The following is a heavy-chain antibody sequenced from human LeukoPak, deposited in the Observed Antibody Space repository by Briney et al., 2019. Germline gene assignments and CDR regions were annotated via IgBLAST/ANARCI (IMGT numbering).Heavy chain of an antibody. CDR3: ARENGYSPHFDY. D-gene: IGHD5-24*01. CDR1: GFTFSSYS. V-gene: IGHV3-21*01. CDR2: ISSSSSYI. Sequence: GGPLRLSCAASGFTFSSYSMNWVRQAPGKGLEWVSSISSSSSYIYYADSVKGRFTISRDNAKNSLYLQMNSLRAEDTAVYYCARENGYSPHFDYWGQGTLVTVSS. J-gene: IGHJ4*02.